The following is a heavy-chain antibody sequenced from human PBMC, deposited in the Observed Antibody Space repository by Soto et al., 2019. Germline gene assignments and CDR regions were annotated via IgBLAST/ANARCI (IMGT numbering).Heavy chain of an antibody. V-gene: IGHV1-18*01. CDR2: ISAYNGNT. CDR3: ARDKNKDYDILTGYDY. CDR1: GYTFTSYG. Sequence: ASVKVSCKASGYTFTSYGISWVRQAPGQGLEWMGWISAYNGNTNYAQKLQGRVTMTTDTSTGTAYMELRSLRSDDTAVYYCARDKNKDYDILTGYDYWGQGTLVTVSS. J-gene: IGHJ4*02. D-gene: IGHD3-9*01.